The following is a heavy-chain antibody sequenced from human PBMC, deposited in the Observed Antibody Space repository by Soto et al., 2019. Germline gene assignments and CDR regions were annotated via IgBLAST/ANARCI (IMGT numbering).Heavy chain of an antibody. D-gene: IGHD3-22*01. CDR3: VREKVTMIVGFYYFDY. V-gene: IGHV3-66*01. J-gene: IGHJ4*02. Sequence: TGGSLRLSWAASGFSVSSNYMSWVRQAPGKGLEWVSVIYAGGNTHYADSVEGRFTISRDNSNNMLYLQMNSLRAEDTAVYYCVREKVTMIVGFYYFDYWGQGTRVTVSS. CDR1: GFSVSSNY. CDR2: IYAGGNT.